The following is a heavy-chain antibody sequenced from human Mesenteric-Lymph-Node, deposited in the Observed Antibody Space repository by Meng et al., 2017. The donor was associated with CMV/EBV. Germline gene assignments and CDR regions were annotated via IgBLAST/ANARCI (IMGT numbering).Heavy chain of an antibody. CDR2: VKRKIDGETR. D-gene: IGHD1/OR15-1a*01. CDR3: TTDRAEH. J-gene: IGHJ4*02. Sequence: GGSLRLSCATSGLAFSESWMTWVRQAPGKGLEWVGRVKRKIDGETRDYGASVKGRFTMSRDDSKSTLYLQIDNLKTEDTAVYYCTTDRAEHWGQGTLVTVSS. V-gene: IGHV3-15*01. CDR1: GLAFSESW.